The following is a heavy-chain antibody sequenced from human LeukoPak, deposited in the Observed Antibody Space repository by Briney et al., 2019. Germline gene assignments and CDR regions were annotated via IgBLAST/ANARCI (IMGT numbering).Heavy chain of an antibody. Sequence: PGGSLRLSCAASGFTFDDYGMSWVRQAPGRGLEWVSGINWNGGSTGYADSVKGRFTISRDNAKNSLYLQMNSLRAEDTALYHCARGGIAAANDYWGQGTLVTVSS. CDR1: GFTFDDYG. V-gene: IGHV3-20*01. D-gene: IGHD6-13*01. CDR3: ARGGIAAANDY. CDR2: INWNGGST. J-gene: IGHJ4*02.